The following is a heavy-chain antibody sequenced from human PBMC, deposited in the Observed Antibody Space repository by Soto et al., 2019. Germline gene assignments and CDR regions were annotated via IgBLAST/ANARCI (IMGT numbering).Heavy chain of an antibody. CDR3: ARDEDIVVVVASPRYDY. CDR1: GYTFTSYG. V-gene: IGHV1-18*01. D-gene: IGHD2-15*01. CDR2: ISAYNGNT. Sequence: ASVKVSCKASGYTFTSYGISWVRQAPGQGLEWMGWISAYNGNTNYAQKLQGRVTMTTDTSTSTAYMELRSLRSDDTAVYYCARDEDIVVVVASPRYDYWGQGTLVTVSS. J-gene: IGHJ4*02.